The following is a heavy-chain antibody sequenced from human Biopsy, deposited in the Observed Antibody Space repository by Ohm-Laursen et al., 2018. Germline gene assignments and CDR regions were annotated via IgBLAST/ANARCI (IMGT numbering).Heavy chain of an antibody. D-gene: IGHD3-3*01. V-gene: IGHV3-23*01. CDR3: AKDPDFWRGGEGDF. J-gene: IGHJ4*02. CDR2: ISGSGGNT. CDR1: GFTFLSFT. Sequence: SLRLSCTASGFTFLSFTMSWVRQAPGKGLQWVSGISGSGGNTYYADSARGRFNISRDNSKSRLYLQMTGLRAEDSALYYCAKDPDFWRGGEGDFWGRGTLVTVSS.